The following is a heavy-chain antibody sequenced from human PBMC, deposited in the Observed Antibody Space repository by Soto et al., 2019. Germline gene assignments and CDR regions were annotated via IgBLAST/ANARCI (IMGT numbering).Heavy chain of an antibody. J-gene: IGHJ4*01. Sequence: PGGSLRLSCVASGFTFSSYGIHWVRQAPGKGLEWVAAISSDGNTKYYADSMKGRFTISRDNSRNTLYLQMDSLRPGDTAVYYCANEVTVAGDLDYWGHGTLVTVSS. CDR1: GFTFSSYG. CDR3: ANEVTVAGDLDY. D-gene: IGHD6-19*01. CDR2: ISSDGNTK. V-gene: IGHV3-30*18.